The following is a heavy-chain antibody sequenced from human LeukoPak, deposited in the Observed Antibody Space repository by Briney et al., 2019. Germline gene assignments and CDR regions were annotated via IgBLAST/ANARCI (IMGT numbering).Heavy chain of an antibody. Sequence: GGSLRLSCAASGCTFSTYWMDWVRQAPGKGLEWVANVKQDGGRKYYLDSVKGRFTVSRDNAKNSLYLEMNSLRVEDTAVYYCARDWGDESRGQYDAFDIWGQGTRVTVS. CDR1: GCTFSTYW. CDR2: VKQDGGRK. V-gene: IGHV3-7*04. D-gene: IGHD3-16*01. CDR3: ARDWGDESRGQYDAFDI. J-gene: IGHJ3*02.